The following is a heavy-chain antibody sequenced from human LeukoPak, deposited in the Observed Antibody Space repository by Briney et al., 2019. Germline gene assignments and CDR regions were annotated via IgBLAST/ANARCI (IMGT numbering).Heavy chain of an antibody. J-gene: IGHJ4*02. D-gene: IGHD5-18*01. CDR2: IYYSMGT. V-gene: IGHV4-59*01. CDR1: GGSISSYY. Sequence: PSETLSLTCTVSGGSISSYYWCWIRHPPWTGLEWIGYIYYSMGTNNNPPLKSRVTISVDTSKNWFSLRLTSVTAADTAVYYCARGQKYTSGYTVTELGSRYFDYWGQGTLVTVSS. CDR3: ARGQKYTSGYTVTELGSRYFDY.